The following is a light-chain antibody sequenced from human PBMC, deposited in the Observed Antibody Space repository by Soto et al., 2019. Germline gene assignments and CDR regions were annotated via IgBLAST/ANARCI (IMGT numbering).Light chain of an antibody. CDR3: MQALQTPWT. V-gene: IGKV2-28*01. J-gene: IGKJ1*01. CDR1: HILLHSNGYNY. CDR2: LGS. Sequence: DIVMTQSPLALPGTPVEPASISFISSHILLHSNGYNYLDWYLQKPGQSPQLLIYLGSNRASGVPDRFSGSGSGTDFTLKISRVEAEDVGVYYCMQALQTPWTFGQGTKVDIK.